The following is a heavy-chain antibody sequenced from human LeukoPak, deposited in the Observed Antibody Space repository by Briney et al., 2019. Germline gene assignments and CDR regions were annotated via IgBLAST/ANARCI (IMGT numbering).Heavy chain of an antibody. J-gene: IGHJ4*02. D-gene: IGHD3-16*02. Sequence: GGSLRLSCAASGFTFSSYSMNWVRQAPGKGLEWVSSISSTSSYIYYADSVKGRFTISRGGAKNSLYLQMNSLRAEDTAVYYCARDSDVWGSYRYTFDYWGQGTLVTVSS. CDR2: ISSTSSYI. CDR1: GFTFSSYS. CDR3: ARDSDVWGSYRYTFDY. V-gene: IGHV3-21*01.